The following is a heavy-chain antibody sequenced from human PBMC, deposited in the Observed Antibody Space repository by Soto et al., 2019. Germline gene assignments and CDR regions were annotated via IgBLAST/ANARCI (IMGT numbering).Heavy chain of an antibody. J-gene: IGHJ6*02. Sequence: QITLKESGPTLVKPTQTLTLTCTFSGLSLSTTGVGVGWIRQPPGKALERLALIYWDDDKRYSPSLKSRLTITKDTSKNQVVLTMTNMDPVDTATDYCVQSRCGGDCLQSYSSHSYYGLDVWGQGTTVTLSS. D-gene: IGHD2-21*02. CDR3: VQSRCGGDCLQSYSSHSYYGLDV. CDR2: IYWDDDK. CDR1: GLSLSTTGVG. V-gene: IGHV2-5*02.